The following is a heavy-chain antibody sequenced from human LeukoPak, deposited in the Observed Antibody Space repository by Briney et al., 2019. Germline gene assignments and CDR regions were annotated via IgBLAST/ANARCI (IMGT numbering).Heavy chain of an antibody. Sequence: PSETLSLTCTVSAAPITSYYWSWIRQPPGKGLEWIGYISYSGSTHYNPSLKSRVTISEDTSKNQFSLKVTSVTAADTAVYYCARALTSATRYFDLWGRGTLVTVSS. CDR2: ISYSGST. CDR3: ARALTSATRYFDL. CDR1: AAPITSYY. D-gene: IGHD4-17*01. J-gene: IGHJ2*01. V-gene: IGHV4-59*06.